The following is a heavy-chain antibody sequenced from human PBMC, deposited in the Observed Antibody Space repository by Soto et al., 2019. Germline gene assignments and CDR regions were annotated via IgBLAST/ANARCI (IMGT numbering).Heavy chain of an antibody. CDR2: ISYDGSNK. J-gene: IGHJ6*02. D-gene: IGHD3-9*01. V-gene: IGHV3-30-3*01. CDR1: GFTFSSYA. CDR3: ARGLRDYDILTGYYRGHYYYYGMDV. Sequence: GGSLRLSCAASGFTFSSYAMHWVRQAPGKGLEWVAVISYDGSNKYYADSVKGRFTISRDNSKNTLYLQMNSLRAEDTAVYYCARGLRDYDILTGYYRGHYYYYGMDVWGQGTTVTVSS.